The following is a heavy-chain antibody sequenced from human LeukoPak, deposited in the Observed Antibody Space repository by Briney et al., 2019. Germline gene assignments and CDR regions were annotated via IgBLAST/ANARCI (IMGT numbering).Heavy chain of an antibody. CDR2: INPSGGST. V-gene: IGHV1-46*01. Sequence: ASVKVSCKASGYTFTSYYMHWVRQAPGQGLEWMGIINPSGGSTSYAQKFQGRVTMTRDMSTSTVYMELSSLRSEDTAMYYCARECGGGEASDAFDIWGQGTMVTVSS. D-gene: IGHD3-10*01. CDR3: ARECGGGEASDAFDI. J-gene: IGHJ3*02. CDR1: GYTFTSYY.